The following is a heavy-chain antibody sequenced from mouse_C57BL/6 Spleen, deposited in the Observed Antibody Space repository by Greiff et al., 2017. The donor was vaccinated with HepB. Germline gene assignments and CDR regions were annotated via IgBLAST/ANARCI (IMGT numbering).Heavy chain of an antibody. CDR1: GYTFTSYW. CDR2: IDPSDSYT. D-gene: IGHD1-1*02. Sequence: VKLQQPGAELVMPGASVKLSCKASGYTFTSYWMHWVKQRPGQGLEWIGEIDPSDSYTNYNQKFKGKSTLTVDKSSSTAYMQLSSLTSEDSAVYYCARWVAYYFDYWGQGTTLTVSS. J-gene: IGHJ2*01. V-gene: IGHV1-69*01. CDR3: ARWVAYYFDY.